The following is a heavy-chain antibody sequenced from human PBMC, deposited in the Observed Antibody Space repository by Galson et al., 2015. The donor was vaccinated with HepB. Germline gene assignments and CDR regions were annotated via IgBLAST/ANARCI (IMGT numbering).Heavy chain of an antibody. Sequence: QSGAEVKKPGESLRISCKGSGYSFDNYWITWVRQMSGKGLEWMGNIDPSDSRTNYSPSFQGHVTLSVDKTTRIAYLQWSSLKASDTAMFYCARNGYGDYYLNWGQGTLVTVSS. D-gene: IGHD4-17*01. CDR1: GYSFDNYW. CDR2: IDPSDSRT. J-gene: IGHJ4*02. CDR3: ARNGYGDYYLN. V-gene: IGHV5-10-1*01.